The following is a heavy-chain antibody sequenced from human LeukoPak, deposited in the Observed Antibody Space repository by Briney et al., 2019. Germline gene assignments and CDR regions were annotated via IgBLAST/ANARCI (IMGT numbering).Heavy chain of an antibody. CDR2: INDDSSDI. Sequence: QLGGSLRLSCAASGFTFSLYAMNWVRQAPGKGPEWISYINDDSSDIHYAGSVRGRFTISRDDARKTLYLQLSSLRVEDTAVYYCARDTFQPGLIDSWGQGTLVTVSS. J-gene: IGHJ4*02. CDR1: GFTFSLYA. V-gene: IGHV3-48*04. CDR3: ARDTFQPGLIDS. D-gene: IGHD2-2*01.